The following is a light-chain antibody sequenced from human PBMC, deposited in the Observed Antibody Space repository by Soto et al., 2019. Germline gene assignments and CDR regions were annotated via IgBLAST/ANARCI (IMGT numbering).Light chain of an antibody. Sequence: ETVMTQSPGTLSVSLGERATLSCRASQSVSIHLAWYQQKPGQAPRLLIYDTSTRATGIPARFSGSGSGTEFTLTISSLQSEDFAVYYCQQYSNWPPITFGQGTRLEN. J-gene: IGKJ5*01. CDR1: QSVSIH. CDR2: DTS. CDR3: QQYSNWPPIT. V-gene: IGKV3-15*01.